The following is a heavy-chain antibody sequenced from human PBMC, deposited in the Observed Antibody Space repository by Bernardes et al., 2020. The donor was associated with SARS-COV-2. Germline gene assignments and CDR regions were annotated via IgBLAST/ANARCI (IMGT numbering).Heavy chain of an antibody. V-gene: IGHV3-53*01. CDR1: GFTVNSNH. CDR2: INSGGST. CDR3: ARQIAVAGPPPSRYSGTYYYYYNGLDV. J-gene: IGHJ6*02. Sequence: GGSLRLSCALSGFTVNSNHMSWVRQAPGKGLEWVSLINSGGSTFYAASVKGRFTISRDIPNDTLYLQMNSLRAEDTAVYYCARQIAVAGPPPSRYSGTYYYYYNGLDVWGQGTTVTVSS. D-gene: IGHD6-19*01.